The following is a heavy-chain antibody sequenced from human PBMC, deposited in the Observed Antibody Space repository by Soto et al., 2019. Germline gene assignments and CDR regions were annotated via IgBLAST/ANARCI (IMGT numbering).Heavy chain of an antibody. D-gene: IGHD6-19*01. V-gene: IGHV4-61*08. CDR2: VFYSGST. J-gene: IGHJ4*02. CDR3: ARSSDSSLAVTQLDY. Sequence: QVQLQESGPGLVKPSETLSLTCGVSGDYVSSVDYYWSWIRQPPGKGLEWIGYVFYSGSTNYNPSLKRRVARSLDTSKSQCSLKLRSVTAADTAVYYCARSSDSSLAVTQLDYWGQGTLVTVSS. CDR1: GDYVSSVDYY.